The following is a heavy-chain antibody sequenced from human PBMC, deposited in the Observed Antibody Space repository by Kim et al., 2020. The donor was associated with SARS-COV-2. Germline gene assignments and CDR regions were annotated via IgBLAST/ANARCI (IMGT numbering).Heavy chain of an antibody. V-gene: IGHV3-23*01. CDR3: AKDLVPIGGQLVFGLTGPYYLDY. Sequence: GGSLRLSCAASGFTFSSYAMSWVRQAPGKGLEWVSAISGSGGSTYYADSVKGRFTISRDNSKNTLYLQMNSLRAEDTAVYYCAKDLVPIGGQLVFGLTGPYYLDYWGQGTLVTVSS. D-gene: IGHD6-6*01. CDR1: GFTFSSYA. J-gene: IGHJ4*02. CDR2: ISGSGGST.